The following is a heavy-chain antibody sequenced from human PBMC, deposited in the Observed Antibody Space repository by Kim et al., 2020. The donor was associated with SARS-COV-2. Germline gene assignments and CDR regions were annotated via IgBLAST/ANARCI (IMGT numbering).Heavy chain of an antibody. CDR3: ARVEIAAAGTHSGAPFDY. V-gene: IGHV1-69*01. D-gene: IGHD6-13*01. Sequence: QGRVTITADESTSTAYMELSSLRSEDTAVYYCARVEIAAAGTHSGAPFDYWGQGTLVTVSS. J-gene: IGHJ4*02.